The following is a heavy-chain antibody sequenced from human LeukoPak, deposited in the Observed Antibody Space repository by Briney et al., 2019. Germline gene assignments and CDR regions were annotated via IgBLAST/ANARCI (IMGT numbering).Heavy chain of an antibody. V-gene: IGHV3-21*01. Sequence: GGSLRLSCAASGFTFSSHSMNWVRQAPGKGLEWVSSISSSSSYIYYADSVKGRFTISRDNAKNSLYLQMNSLRAEDTAVYYCARDRCGGDCYYPYAFDVWGQGTMVTFSS. CDR1: GFTFSSHS. CDR2: ISSSSSYI. CDR3: ARDRCGGDCYYPYAFDV. D-gene: IGHD2-21*01. J-gene: IGHJ3*01.